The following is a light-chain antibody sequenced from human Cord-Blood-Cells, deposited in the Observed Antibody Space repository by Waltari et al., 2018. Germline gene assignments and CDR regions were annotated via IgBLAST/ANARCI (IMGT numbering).Light chain of an antibody. CDR1: QSISSY. CDR2: AAS. CDR3: QQSYSTPYT. V-gene: IGKV1-39*01. Sequence: DIQMTQSPSSLSASVGDRVTLTCRASQSISSYLNWYQQKPGKAPKILIYAASSLQSGVPSRFSGSGSGTDFTLTISSLKPEDFATYYCQQSYSTPYTFGQGTKLEIK. J-gene: IGKJ2*01.